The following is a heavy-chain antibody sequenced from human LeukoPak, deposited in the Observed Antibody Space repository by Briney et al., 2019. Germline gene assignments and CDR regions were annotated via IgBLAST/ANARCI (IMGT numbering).Heavy chain of an antibody. CDR1: GFTFSTYS. Sequence: GGSLRLSCAASGFTFSTYSINWVRQAPGKGLEWVSSISSSSSYIQYADSVKGRFTISRDNAKNSLYLQMNSLRAEDTAVYYCATDDCGGLDYWGQGTLVTVSS. CDR2: ISSSSSYI. D-gene: IGHD4-23*01. CDR3: ATDDCGGLDY. J-gene: IGHJ4*02. V-gene: IGHV3-21*01.